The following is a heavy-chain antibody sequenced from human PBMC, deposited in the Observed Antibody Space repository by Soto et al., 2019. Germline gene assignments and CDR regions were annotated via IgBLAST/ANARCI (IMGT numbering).Heavy chain of an antibody. D-gene: IGHD3-3*01. V-gene: IGHV4-59*08. Sequence: SETLSLTCTVSGGSISSYYWSWIRQPPGKGLEWIGYIYYSGSTNYNPSLKSRVTISVDTSKNQFSLKLSSVTAADTAVYYCARHRRAIFGVVPRNYYYYYMDVWGKGTTVTVSS. CDR2: IYYSGST. CDR3: ARHRRAIFGVVPRNYYYYYMDV. CDR1: GGSISSYY. J-gene: IGHJ6*03.